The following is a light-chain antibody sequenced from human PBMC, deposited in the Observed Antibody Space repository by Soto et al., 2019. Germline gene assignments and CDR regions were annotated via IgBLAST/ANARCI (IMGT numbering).Light chain of an antibody. Sequence: QSALTQPASVSGSPGQTITISCTGTSSDVGTYNLVSWYQQHPGKAPKLLIYEVDKRPSGVSNRFSGSKSGNTASLTISGLQVEDEADYYCCSYAGSGPSWVFGGGTKLTVL. V-gene: IGLV2-23*02. CDR3: CSYAGSGPSWV. CDR2: EVD. J-gene: IGLJ3*02. CDR1: SSDVGTYNL.